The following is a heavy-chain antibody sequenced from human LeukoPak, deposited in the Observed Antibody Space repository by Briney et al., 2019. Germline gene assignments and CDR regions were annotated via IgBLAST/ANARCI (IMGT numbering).Heavy chain of an antibody. CDR2: ITSTGTTI. CDR3: ARIYSSGRGNDALDI. CDR1: GFTFSSYQ. Sequence: HPGGSLRLSCAASGFTFSSYQMTWVRQAPGKGLQWVSYITSTGTTIHYADSVKGRFTISRDNANNSLFLQMDSLRAEDTAVYYCARIYSSGRGNDALDIWGQGTMVSVSS. D-gene: IGHD6-19*01. V-gene: IGHV3-48*03. J-gene: IGHJ3*02.